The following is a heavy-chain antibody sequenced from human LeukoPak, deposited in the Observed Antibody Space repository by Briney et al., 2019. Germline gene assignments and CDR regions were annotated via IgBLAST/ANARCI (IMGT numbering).Heavy chain of an antibody. CDR2: ISSSSSYI. CDR3: ARGHKITMIVVAIDDY. J-gene: IGHJ4*02. D-gene: IGHD3-22*01. Sequence: PGGSLRLSCAASGFTFSSYSMNWVRQAPGKGLEWVSSISSSSSYIYYADSVKGRFTISRDNAKNLLYLQMNSLRAEDAAVYYCARGHKITMIVVAIDDYWGQGTLVTVSS. V-gene: IGHV3-21*01. CDR1: GFTFSSYS.